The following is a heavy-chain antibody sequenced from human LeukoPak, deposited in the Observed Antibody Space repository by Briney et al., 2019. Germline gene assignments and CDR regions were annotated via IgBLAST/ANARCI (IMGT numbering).Heavy chain of an antibody. J-gene: IGHJ5*02. Sequence: GGSLRLSCAASGFTFSSLAMSWVRQAPGKGLEWVSSIRDNGGDTYYADSVKGRFAISRDNSKNTLYLQMNSLRAEDTAIYYCAKDDYGYWFDPWGQGTLVTVSS. CDR1: GFTFSSLA. CDR3: AKDDYGYWFDP. CDR2: IRDNGGDT. V-gene: IGHV3-23*01. D-gene: IGHD4/OR15-4a*01.